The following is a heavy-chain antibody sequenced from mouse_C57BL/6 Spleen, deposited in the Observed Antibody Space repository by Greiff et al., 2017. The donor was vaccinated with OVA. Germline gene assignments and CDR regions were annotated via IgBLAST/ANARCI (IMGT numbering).Heavy chain of an antibody. J-gene: IGHJ3*01. D-gene: IGHD2-4*01. CDR1: GYTFTDYY. V-gene: IGHV1-19*01. CDR3: TRSGYDYGGAY. Sequence: EVQLQQSGPVLVKPGASVKMSCKASGYTFTDYYMNWVKQSHGKSLEWIGVINPYNGGTSYNQKFKGKATLTVDKSSSTAYMELNSLTSEDSAVYYCTRSGYDYGGAYWGQGTLVTVSA. CDR2: INPYNGGT.